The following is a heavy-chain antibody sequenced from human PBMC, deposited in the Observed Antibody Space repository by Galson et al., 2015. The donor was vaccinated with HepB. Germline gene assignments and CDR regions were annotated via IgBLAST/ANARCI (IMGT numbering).Heavy chain of an antibody. CDR3: ARWGRTYYYDSSGLPDY. Sequence: SLRLSCAASGFTFSSYWMHWVRQAPGKGLVWVSRINSDGSSTSYADSVKGRFTISRDNAKNTLYLQMNSLRAEDTAVYYCARWGRTYYYDSSGLPDYWGQGTLVTVSS. D-gene: IGHD3-22*01. CDR1: GFTFSSYW. V-gene: IGHV3-74*01. CDR2: INSDGSST. J-gene: IGHJ4*02.